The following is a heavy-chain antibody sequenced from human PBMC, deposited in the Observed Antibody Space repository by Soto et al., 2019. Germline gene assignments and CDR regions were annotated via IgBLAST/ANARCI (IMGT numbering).Heavy chain of an antibody. J-gene: IGHJ4*02. V-gene: IGHV3-30-3*01. CDR2: ISYDGINK. Sequence: QVQLVESGGGVVQPGRSLRLSCAASGFTFSSYARHWVRQAPGKGLEWVAVISYDGINKYYADSVKVRFTISRDNSKNTLYLQMNSLRAEDTAVYYCESAGDDYGDYWGQGTLVTVSS. CDR3: ESAGDDYGDY. CDR1: GFTFSSYA. D-gene: IGHD3-10*01.